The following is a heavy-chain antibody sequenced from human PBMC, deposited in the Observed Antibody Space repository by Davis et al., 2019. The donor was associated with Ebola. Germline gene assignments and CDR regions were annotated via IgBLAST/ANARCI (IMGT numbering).Heavy chain of an antibody. V-gene: IGHV1-69*13. J-gene: IGHJ6*02. D-gene: IGHD3-22*01. CDR3: ARHYDSSDRGYYYGMDV. Sequence: SVQVSCKASGGTFSSYAISWVRQAPGQGLAWMGGIIPIFGTANYAQKFQGRVTITADESTSTAYMELSSLRSEDTAVYYCARHYDSSDRGYYYGMDVWGQGTTVTVSS. CDR2: IIPIFGTA. CDR1: GGTFSSYA.